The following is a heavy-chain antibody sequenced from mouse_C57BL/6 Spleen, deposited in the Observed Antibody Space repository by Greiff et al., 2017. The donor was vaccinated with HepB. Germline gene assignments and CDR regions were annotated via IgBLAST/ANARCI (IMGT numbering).Heavy chain of an antibody. Sequence: EVQLQQSGAELVRPGASVKLSCTASGFNIKDYYMHWVKQRPEQGLEWIGRIDPEDGDTEYAPKFQGKATMTADTSSNTAYLQLSSLTSEDTAVYYCTTVDSSGYGSCFAYWGQGTLVTVSA. J-gene: IGHJ3*01. D-gene: IGHD3-2*02. V-gene: IGHV14-1*01. CDR1: GFNIKDYY. CDR2: IDPEDGDT. CDR3: TTVDSSGYGSCFAY.